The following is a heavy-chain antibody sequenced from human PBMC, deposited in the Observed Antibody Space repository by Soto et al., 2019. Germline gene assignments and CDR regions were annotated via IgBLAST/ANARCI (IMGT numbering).Heavy chain of an antibody. CDR2: IYYSGST. Sequence: SETLSLTCTVSGGSISSSSYYWGWIRQPPGKGLEWIGSIYYSGSTYYNPSLKSRVTISVDTSKNQFSLKLSSVTAADTAVYYRARHDIVLVPAAIFAFDIWGQGTMVTVSS. J-gene: IGHJ3*02. CDR3: ARHDIVLVPAAIFAFDI. V-gene: IGHV4-39*01. CDR1: GGSISSSSYY. D-gene: IGHD2-2*01.